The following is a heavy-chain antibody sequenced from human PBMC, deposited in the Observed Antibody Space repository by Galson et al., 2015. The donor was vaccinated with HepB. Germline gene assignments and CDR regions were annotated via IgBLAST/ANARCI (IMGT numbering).Heavy chain of an antibody. CDR1: GGSISSNNW. CDR2: IYHSGNA. D-gene: IGHD6-19*01. CDR3: ARVQWLVASLEYYFDY. V-gene: IGHV4-4*02. J-gene: IGHJ4*02. Sequence: SETLSLTCAVSGGSISSNNWWSWVRQPPGKGLEWIGEIYHSGNANYNPSLKSRVTISVDKSKNQYSLKLSSVTAADTAVYYCARVQWLVASLEYYFDYWGQGTLVTVSS.